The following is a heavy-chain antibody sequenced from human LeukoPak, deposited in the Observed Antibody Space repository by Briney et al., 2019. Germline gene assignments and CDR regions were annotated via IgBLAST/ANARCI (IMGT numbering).Heavy chain of an antibody. CDR1: GFSFSSYA. J-gene: IGHJ5*02. CDR2: IDASGGAT. V-gene: IGHV3-23*01. CDR3: AKGSGSGWYGWFAP. Sequence: QPGGSLRLSCAASGFSFSSYAMYWVRQAPGKGLEWVSSIDASGGATYYADSVKGRFTISRDNSKNTFYLQMNSLRAEDTAVYFCAKGSGSGWYGWFAPWGQGTLVTVSS. D-gene: IGHD6-19*01.